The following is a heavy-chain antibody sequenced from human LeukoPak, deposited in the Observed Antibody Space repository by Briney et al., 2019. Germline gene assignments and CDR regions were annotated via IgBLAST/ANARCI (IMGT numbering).Heavy chain of an antibody. CDR1: GFTFSSYA. Sequence: GGSLRLSCAASGFTFSSYAMHWVRQAPGKGLEWVAVISYDGSNKYYADSVKGRFTISGDNSKNTLYLQMNSLRAEDTAVYYCARDDGDSAQRHSGYGYFDYWGQGTLVTVSS. V-gene: IGHV3-30-3*01. CDR3: ARDDGDSAQRHSGYGYFDY. D-gene: IGHD5-12*01. J-gene: IGHJ4*02. CDR2: ISYDGSNK.